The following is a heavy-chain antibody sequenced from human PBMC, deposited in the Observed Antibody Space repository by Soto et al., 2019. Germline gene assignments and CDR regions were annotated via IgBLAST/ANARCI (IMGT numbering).Heavy chain of an antibody. V-gene: IGHV1-8*01. CDR1: GXXXXXXX. Sequence: VKKPGASVKVXCKTSGXXXXXXXINWVRQAXXQGLEWMGWMNPNSGNTGYAQKFQGRVTMTRNTSISTAYMELSSLRSEDTAVYYCASQLGSPSGYWGQGTLVTVSS. CDR2: MNPNSGNT. J-gene: IGHJ4*02. D-gene: IGHD1-26*01. CDR3: ASQLGSPSGY.